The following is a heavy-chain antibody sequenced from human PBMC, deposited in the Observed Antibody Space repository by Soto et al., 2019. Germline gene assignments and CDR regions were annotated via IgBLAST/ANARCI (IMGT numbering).Heavy chain of an antibody. D-gene: IGHD2-2*01. CDR2: ISGSGGST. V-gene: IGHV3-23*01. CDR1: GFTFSSYA. CDR3: AKDPPCSSTSCYGTPGDY. J-gene: IGHJ4*02. Sequence: PGGSLRLSCAASGFTFSSYAMSWVRQAPGKGLEWVSAISGSGGSTYYADSVKGRFTISRDNSKNTLYLQMNSLRAEDTAVYYCAKDPPCSSTSCYGTPGDYWGQGTLVTVSS.